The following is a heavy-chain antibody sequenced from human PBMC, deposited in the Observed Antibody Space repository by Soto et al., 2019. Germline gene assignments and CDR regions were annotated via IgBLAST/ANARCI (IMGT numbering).Heavy chain of an antibody. J-gene: IGHJ4*02. V-gene: IGHV4-39*01. CDR3: VRHRGYGDYGDTIDY. D-gene: IGHD4-17*01. Sequence: SETLSLTCTVSLGSITITAYYWGWIRQPPGKGLEGLGAIYYRGTTYYNPSLKSRLTISADTSKNQFSLRLSSLTAADPAVYYCVRHRGYGDYGDTIDYWGRGTLVTVSS. CDR2: IYYRGTT. CDR1: LGSITITAYY.